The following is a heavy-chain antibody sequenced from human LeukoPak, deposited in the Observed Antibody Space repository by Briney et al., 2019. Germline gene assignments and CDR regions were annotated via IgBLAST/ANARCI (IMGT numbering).Heavy chain of an antibody. CDR1: GFTFSSYS. Sequence: GGSLRLSCSASGFTFSSYSMNWVRQAPGKGLEWVSSISSSSSYIYYADSVKGRFTISRDNAKNSLYLQVNSLRAEDTAVDYCARFARKINVDTAMVSSFDYWGQGTLVTVSS. CDR3: ARFARKINVDTAMVSSFDY. J-gene: IGHJ4*02. CDR2: ISSSSSYI. V-gene: IGHV3-21*01. D-gene: IGHD5-18*01.